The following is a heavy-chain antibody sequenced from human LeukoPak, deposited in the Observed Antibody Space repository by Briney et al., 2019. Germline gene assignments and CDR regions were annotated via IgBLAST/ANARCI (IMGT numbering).Heavy chain of an antibody. CDR1: GFTFSSYW. D-gene: IGHD1-1*01. V-gene: IGHV3-74*01. J-gene: IGHJ4*02. Sequence: GGSLRLSCAASGFTFSSYWMNWVRQVPGKGLVWVSRIVSDGSNTNYADSVKGRFTISRDNAKNTLYLQMNSLRVEDTAVYYCVPKGNEGYWGQGTLVTVSS. CDR2: IVSDGSNT. CDR3: VPKGNEGY.